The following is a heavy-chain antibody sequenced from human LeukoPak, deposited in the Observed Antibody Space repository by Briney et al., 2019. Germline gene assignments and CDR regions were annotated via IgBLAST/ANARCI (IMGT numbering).Heavy chain of an antibody. CDR2: VSYSGST. D-gene: IGHD2-2*02. Sequence: PSETLSLSCTDSVGSISVYYWSWIRQPPGKGLEWIGYVSYSGSTSYNPSLKSRVTISVDTSRNQFSLKLNSVTAADTAVYYCASAPYLYYFDYWGQGALVTVSS. J-gene: IGHJ4*02. CDR1: VGSISVYY. CDR3: ASAPYLYYFDY. V-gene: IGHV4-59*08.